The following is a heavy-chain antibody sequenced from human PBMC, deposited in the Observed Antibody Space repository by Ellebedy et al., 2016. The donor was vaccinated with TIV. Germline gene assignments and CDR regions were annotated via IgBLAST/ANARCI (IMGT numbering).Heavy chain of an antibody. CDR3: ARESTTGWTDY. CDR1: GGTFSSYA. V-gene: IGHV1-2*02. J-gene: IGHJ4*02. CDR2: INPNSGGT. Sequence: ASVKVSCKASGGTFSSYAISWVRQAPGQGLEWMGWINPNSGGTNYAQKFQGRVTMTRDTSIGTAYVDLSRLRSDDTAVYYCARESTTGWTDYWGQGTLVTVSS. D-gene: IGHD5/OR15-5a*01.